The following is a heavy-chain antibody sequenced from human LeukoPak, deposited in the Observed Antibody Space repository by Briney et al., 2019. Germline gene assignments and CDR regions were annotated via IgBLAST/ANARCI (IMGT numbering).Heavy chain of an antibody. CDR3: ARGVVFDY. V-gene: IGHV4-39*01. CDR2: IFYTGST. J-gene: IGHJ4*02. CDR1: GGSISSSGYY. Sequence: SETLSLTCTVSGGSISSSGYYWGWIRQPPGRGLEWIGSIFYTGSTYYNPSLKSRVTISVDTSNNQFSLKLSSVTAADTAVYYCARGVVFDYWGQGTLVTVSS. D-gene: IGHD2-15*01.